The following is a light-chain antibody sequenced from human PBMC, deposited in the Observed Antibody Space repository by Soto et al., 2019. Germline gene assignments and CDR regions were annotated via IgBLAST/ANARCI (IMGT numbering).Light chain of an antibody. CDR1: SSDVGNYNY. V-gene: IGLV2-14*03. J-gene: IGLJ2*01. CDR2: DVS. Sequence: QSVLTQPASVSGSPGQSITISCTGTSSDVGNYNYVSWYQHHPGKAPKLMIYDVSNRPSGVSNRFSGSKSGNTASLTISGLQAEDEADYYCSSYTITSTPDVVFGGVTKLTVL. CDR3: SSYTITSTPDVV.